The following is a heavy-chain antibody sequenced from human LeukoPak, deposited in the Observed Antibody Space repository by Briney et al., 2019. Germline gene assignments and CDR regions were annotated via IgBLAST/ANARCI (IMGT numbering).Heavy chain of an antibody. J-gene: IGHJ4*02. V-gene: IGHV3-74*01. CDR2: INSDGSSI. D-gene: IGHD3-22*01. CDR1: GFTFSSDW. CDR3: ARGSWDYYESSGYDYFEY. Sequence: GGSLRLSCAASGFTFSSDWMRWVRQAPGKGLVWVSRINSDGSSISYADSVKARFTISRDNAKNTLYLQMNSLRVGDTAVYYCARGSWDYYESSGYDYFEYWGQGTLVTVSS.